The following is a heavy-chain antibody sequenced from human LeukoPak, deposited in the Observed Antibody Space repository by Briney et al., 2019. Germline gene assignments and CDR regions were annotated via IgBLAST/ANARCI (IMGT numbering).Heavy chain of an antibody. D-gene: IGHD6-6*01. CDR3: AKDGGIAARLTDY. V-gene: IGHV3-23*01. J-gene: IGHJ4*02. CDR2: ISGSGGST. Sequence: PGGSLRLSCAASGFTFSSSAMSWVRQAPGKGLEWVSAISGSGGSTYYADSVKGRLTISRDNSKNTLYLQMNGLRAEDTALYYCAKDGGIAARLTDYWGQGTLVTVSS. CDR1: GFTFSSSA.